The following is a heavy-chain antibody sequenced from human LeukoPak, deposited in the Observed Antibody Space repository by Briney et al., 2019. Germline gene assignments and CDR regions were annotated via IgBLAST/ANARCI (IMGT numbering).Heavy chain of an antibody. V-gene: IGHV1-18*01. J-gene: IGHJ4*02. CDR1: GGTFSSYA. CDR2: ISAYNGNT. CDR3: ASFVGGYSYGFIDY. Sequence: ASVKVSCKASGGTFSSYAISWVRQAPGQGLEWMGWISAYNGNTNYARKLQGRVTMTTDTSTSTAYMELRSLRSDDTAVYYCASFVGGYSYGFIDYWGQGTLVTVSS. D-gene: IGHD5-18*01.